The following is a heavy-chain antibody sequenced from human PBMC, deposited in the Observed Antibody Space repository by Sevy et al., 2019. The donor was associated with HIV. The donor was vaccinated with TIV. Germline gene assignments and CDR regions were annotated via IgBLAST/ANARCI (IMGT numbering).Heavy chain of an antibody. V-gene: IGHV4-34*01. CDR2: IIPTRST. CDR1: GGSFSGFY. D-gene: IGHD1-26*01. Sequence: SETLSLTCGVYGGSFSGFYWSWIRQPPGKGLEWIGDIIPTRSTNYNPSLKNRVTISIDTSNNQFSLKMRSLTAADTAVYYCARGQWEHPFWGQGTLVTVSS. CDR3: ARGQWEHPF. J-gene: IGHJ4*02.